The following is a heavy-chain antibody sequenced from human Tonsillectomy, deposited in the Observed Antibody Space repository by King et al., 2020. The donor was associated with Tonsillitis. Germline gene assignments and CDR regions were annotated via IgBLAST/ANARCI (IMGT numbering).Heavy chain of an antibody. Sequence: VQLVQSGGGLVQPGGSLRLSCAASGFSFSSYAMSWVRQAPGKGLEWVSAISGSGGSTYYADSVKGRFTISRDDSKNTLYLQMNSLRAEDTAVYYCAKDHYDWDPLGWAFDYWGQGTLVTVSS. CDR1: GFSFSSYA. CDR3: AKDHYDWDPLGWAFDY. V-gene: IGHV3-23*04. CDR2: ISGSGGST. J-gene: IGHJ4*02. D-gene: IGHD3-9*01.